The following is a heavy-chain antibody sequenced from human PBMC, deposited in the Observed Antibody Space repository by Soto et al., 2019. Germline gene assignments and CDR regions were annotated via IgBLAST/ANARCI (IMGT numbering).Heavy chain of an antibody. Sequence: QVQLQESGPGLLKASETLSLTCSVSGGSVRSGNHFWNWIRQPPGRGLEWLGYMYYTGVTNYNPSLNSRVGMSVDTSKNQFSLKLTSLTAADTAVYYCARGGEPLGYYGLDVWGQGTTVTVSS. J-gene: IGHJ6*02. CDR3: ARGGEPLGYYGLDV. V-gene: IGHV4-61*01. CDR2: MYYTGVT. D-gene: IGHD3-10*01. CDR1: GGSVRSGNHF.